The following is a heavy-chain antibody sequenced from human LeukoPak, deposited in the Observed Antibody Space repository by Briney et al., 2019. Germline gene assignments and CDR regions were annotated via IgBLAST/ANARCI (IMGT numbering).Heavy chain of an antibody. J-gene: IGHJ5*02. CDR2: ISGSGGST. D-gene: IGHD6-19*01. V-gene: IGHV3-23*01. CDR3: AKGNWAVAGYNWFDP. Sequence: GGSLRLSCAVSGFTFSSYAMSWVRQAPGKGLEWVSAISGSGGSTYYADSVKGRFTISRDNSKNTLYLQMNSLRAEDTAVYYCAKGNWAVAGYNWFDPWGQGTLVTVSS. CDR1: GFTFSSYA.